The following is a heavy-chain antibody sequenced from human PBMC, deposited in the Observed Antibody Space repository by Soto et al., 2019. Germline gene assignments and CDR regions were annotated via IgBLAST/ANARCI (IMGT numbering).Heavy chain of an antibody. CDR2: IYPGDSDT. CDR3: SSRIAGAGPSYYGIDV. V-gene: IGHV5-51*01. D-gene: IGHD6-13*01. Sequence: PGESLKISCKGSGYSFTSYWIGWVRQMPGKGLEWMGIIYPGDSDTRYSPSFQGQVTISADKSISTAYLQWRSLKDSDTAMYYCSSRIAGAGPSYYGIDVLGQRTTVTVSS. CDR1: GYSFTSYW. J-gene: IGHJ6*02.